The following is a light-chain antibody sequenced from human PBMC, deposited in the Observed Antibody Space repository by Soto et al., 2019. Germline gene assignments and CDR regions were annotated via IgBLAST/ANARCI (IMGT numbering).Light chain of an antibody. J-gene: IGLJ2*01. CDR2: EVS. CDR3: SSYTTIKTVV. Sequence: QSVLTQPASVSGSPGQSITISCTGTSSDIGTYKYVSLFQHHPGKAPKLIIFEVSNRPSGISDRFSGFKSANTAYLTISGVQPEDEADYHCSSYTTIKTVVFGGGTKLTVL. V-gene: IGLV2-14*01. CDR1: SSDIGTYKY.